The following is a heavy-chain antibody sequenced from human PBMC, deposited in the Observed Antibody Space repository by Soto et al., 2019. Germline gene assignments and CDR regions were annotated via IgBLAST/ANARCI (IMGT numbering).Heavy chain of an antibody. Sequence: GGSLRLSCSGSGFTFSSNAMHWVRQAPGKGLEYVSAISSNGGSTYYADSVKGRFTISRDNSKKTLYLQMTSLRVEDTAVYYCVKGKYSSSGLLDWFDPWGQGTVVTVSS. CDR3: VKGKYSSSGLLDWFDP. D-gene: IGHD6-6*01. CDR2: ISSNGGST. V-gene: IGHV3-64D*06. J-gene: IGHJ5*01. CDR1: GFTFSSNA.